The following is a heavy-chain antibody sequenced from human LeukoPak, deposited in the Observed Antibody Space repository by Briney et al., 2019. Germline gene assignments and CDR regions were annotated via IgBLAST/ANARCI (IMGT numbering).Heavy chain of an antibody. CDR1: GGAFSSYA. V-gene: IGHV1-69*13. Sequence: GASVKVSCKASGGAFSSYAISWVRQAPGQGLEWMGGIIPIFATANSAQMFQGRVTITADESTSTAYMELTSLRSEDTAVYYCARDGSGQGAFDFWGQGTMVTVSS. J-gene: IGHJ3*01. CDR2: IIPIFATA. CDR3: ARDGSGQGAFDF. D-gene: IGHD2-15*01.